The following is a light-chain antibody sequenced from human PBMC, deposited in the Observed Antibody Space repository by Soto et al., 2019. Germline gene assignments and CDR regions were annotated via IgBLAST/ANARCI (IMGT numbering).Light chain of an antibody. Sequence: EIVMTDSPATLSVSRGEIATLSCRASQSVSSSYLAWYQQKPGQAPRLLIYGASSRATGISDRFSGGGSGTHFTLTISRLEPEDFAVYHCQQYGGSPPITFGQVTRLEIK. V-gene: IGKV3-20*01. CDR1: QSVSSSY. CDR2: GAS. CDR3: QQYGGSPPIT. J-gene: IGKJ5*01.